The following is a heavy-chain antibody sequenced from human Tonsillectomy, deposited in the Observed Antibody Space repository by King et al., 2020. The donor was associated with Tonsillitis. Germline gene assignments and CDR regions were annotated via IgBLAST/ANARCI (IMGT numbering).Heavy chain of an antibody. V-gene: IGHV3-21*01. D-gene: IGHD1-26*01. CDR2: ITSSSYYI. Sequence: VQLVESGGGLVKPGGSLRLSCAASGFTFSSYSINWVRQAPGKGLEWVSSITSSSYYIYYADSVKGRFTVSRDNAKNSLYLQMNSLRAEDTAVYYCARDSGALWGFDSWGQGTLVTVSS. J-gene: IGHJ4*02. CDR3: ARDSGALWGFDS. CDR1: GFTFSSYS.